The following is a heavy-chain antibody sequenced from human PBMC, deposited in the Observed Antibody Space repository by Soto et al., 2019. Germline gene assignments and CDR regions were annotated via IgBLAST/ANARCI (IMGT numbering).Heavy chain of an antibody. D-gene: IGHD4-17*01. CDR2: INPSGGST. Sequence: ASVKVSCKASGYTFTSYYMHWVRQAPGQGLEWMGIINPSGGSTSYAQKFQGRVTMTRDTSASTVYMELSSLRSEDTAVYYCVREGTTVVTGFDYWGQGTLVTVSS. CDR3: VREGTTVVTGFDY. J-gene: IGHJ4*02. CDR1: GYTFTSYY. V-gene: IGHV1-46*01.